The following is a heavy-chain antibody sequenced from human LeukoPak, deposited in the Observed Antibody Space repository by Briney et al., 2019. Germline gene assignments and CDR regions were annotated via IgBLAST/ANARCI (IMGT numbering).Heavy chain of an antibody. CDR1: GFTFNNYL. J-gene: IGHJ6*02. CDR2: IGGEKSGSWT. V-gene: IGHV3-23*01. D-gene: IGHD4-17*01. Sequence: GGSLRLSCAASGFTFNNYLMGWVRQAPGKGLEWLSAIGGEKSGSWTKSADSVKGRFTISRDNSENTLYLQMNSLRAEDTAVYYCASNDYGDLYYYYGMDVWGQGTTVTVSS. CDR3: ASNDYGDLYYYYGMDV.